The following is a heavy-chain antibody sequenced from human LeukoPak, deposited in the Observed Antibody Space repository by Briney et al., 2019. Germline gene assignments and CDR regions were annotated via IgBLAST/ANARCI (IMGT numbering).Heavy chain of an antibody. D-gene: IGHD1-26*01. V-gene: IGHV4-59*08. CDR3: ARLVLFSGSSYYFDY. CDR1: GGSISSYY. Sequence: SETLSLTCTVSGGSISSYYWSWIRRPPGKGLEWIGYIYYSGSTNYNPSLKSRVTISVDTSKNQFSLKLSSVTAADTAVYYCARLVLFSGSSYYFDYWGQGTLVTVSS. J-gene: IGHJ4*02. CDR2: IYYSGST.